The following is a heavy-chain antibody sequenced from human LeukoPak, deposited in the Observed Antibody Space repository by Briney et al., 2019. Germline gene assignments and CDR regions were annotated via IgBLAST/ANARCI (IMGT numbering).Heavy chain of an antibody. CDR1: GYTFTSYG. CDR3: AATYYDILTGYFNYYYGMDV. CDR2: VSAYNGNT. V-gene: IGHV1-18*01. D-gene: IGHD3-9*01. J-gene: IGHJ6*02. Sequence: ASVKVSCKASGYTFTSYGMSRVRRAPGQGLEWMGWVSAYNGNTNYAQKLQGRITMTTDTSTSTAYMELRSLRSDDTAVYYCAATYYDILTGYFNYYYGMDVWGQGTTVTVSS.